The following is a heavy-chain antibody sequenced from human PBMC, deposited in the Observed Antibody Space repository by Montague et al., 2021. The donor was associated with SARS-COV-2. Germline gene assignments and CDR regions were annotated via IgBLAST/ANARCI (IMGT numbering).Heavy chain of an antibody. V-gene: IGHV4-59*12. CDR2: IYYSGST. D-gene: IGHD6-6*01. CDR1: GGPISSYY. Sequence: SETLSLTCTVSGGPISSYYWSWIRQPPGMGLEWIGYIYYSGSTYYNPSLKSRVTISVDTSKNQFSLKLSAVTAADTAVYYCARLRSSSNWYFDLWGRGTLVTVSS. CDR3: ARLRSSSNWYFDL. J-gene: IGHJ2*01.